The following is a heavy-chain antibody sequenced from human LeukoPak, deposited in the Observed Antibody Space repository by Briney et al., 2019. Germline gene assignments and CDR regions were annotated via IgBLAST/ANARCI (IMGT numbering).Heavy chain of an antibody. V-gene: IGHV4-34*01. CDR3: ARDTVPGDSFDI. CDR1: GGSFSDYF. J-gene: IGHJ3*02. CDR2: ISHSGST. Sequence: SETLSLTCAVYGGSFSDYFWSWIRQPPGKGLEWIGEISHSGSTTYNPSLRSRVTISGDTSKKQFSLKLTSVTAADTAVYYRARDTVPGDSFDIWGQGTMVTVSS.